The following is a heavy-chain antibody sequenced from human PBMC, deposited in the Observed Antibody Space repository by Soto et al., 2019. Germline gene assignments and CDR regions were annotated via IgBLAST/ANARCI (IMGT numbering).Heavy chain of an antibody. CDR2: ISSSSSTI. Sequence: VGSLRLSCAASGFTFSSYSMNWVRQAPGKGLEWVSYISSSSSTIYYADSVKGRFTISRDNAKNSLYLQMNSLRDEDTAVYYCARDPPIVVVVAATPDNGMDVWGQGTTVTVS. D-gene: IGHD2-15*01. CDR3: ARDPPIVVVVAATPDNGMDV. CDR1: GFTFSSYS. J-gene: IGHJ6*02. V-gene: IGHV3-48*02.